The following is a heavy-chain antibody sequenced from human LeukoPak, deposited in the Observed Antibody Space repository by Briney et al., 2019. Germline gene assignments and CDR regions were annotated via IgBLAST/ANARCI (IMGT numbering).Heavy chain of an antibody. Sequence: GESLKISCKGSTYNFTTYWIGWVRQMPGKGLEWVGTIYPGDSDTRYSPSFQGQVTISADNSISTAYLQWSSLKASDTAIYYCARALDTTGASFDYWGQGTLVTVSS. CDR3: ARALDTTGASFDY. CDR2: IYPGDSDT. V-gene: IGHV5-51*01. J-gene: IGHJ4*02. D-gene: IGHD2/OR15-2a*01. CDR1: TYNFTTYW.